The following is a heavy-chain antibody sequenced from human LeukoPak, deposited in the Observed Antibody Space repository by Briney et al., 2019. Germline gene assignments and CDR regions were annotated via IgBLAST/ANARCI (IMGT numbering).Heavy chain of an antibody. CDR1: GGSFSGYY. J-gene: IGHJ5*02. D-gene: IGHD3-3*01. CDR3: ARRGDFWGGYDWFDP. Sequence: SETLSLTCAVYGGSFSGYYWSWIRQPPGKGLEWIGEINHSGSTNYNPSLKSRVTISVDTSKNQFSLKLSSVTAADTAVYYCARRGDFWGGYDWFDPWGQGTLVTVSS. CDR2: INHSGST. V-gene: IGHV4-34*01.